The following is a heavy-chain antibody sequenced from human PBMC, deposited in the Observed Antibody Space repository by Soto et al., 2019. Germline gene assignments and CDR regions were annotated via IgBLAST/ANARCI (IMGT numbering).Heavy chain of an antibody. J-gene: IGHJ6*02. D-gene: IGHD6-13*01. CDR2: ISGSGGST. CDR1: GFTFSSYA. CDR3: EKGHYSSTWYSYGMDV. Sequence: GGSLRLSCAASGFTFSSYARSWVRQAPGKGLEWVSAISGSGGSTYHAASVKGRFNISRDNSKNTLYLQVNSLRAEETAVYYCEKGHYSSTWYSYGMDVWGQGTTVTVSS. V-gene: IGHV3-23*01.